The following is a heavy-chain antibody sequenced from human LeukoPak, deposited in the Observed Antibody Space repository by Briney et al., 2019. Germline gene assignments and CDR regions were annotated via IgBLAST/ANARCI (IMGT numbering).Heavy chain of an antibody. CDR2: ISYSGSTI. D-gene: IGHD3-3*01. CDR3: YYAGY. J-gene: IGHJ4*02. Sequence: GGSLRLSCAASGFTFSSNELNWVRQAPGKGLEWVSYISYSGSTIYYADSVKGRFTISRDNAKNSLYLQMNSQRAEDTATYYCYYAGYWGQGTLVTVSS. CDR1: GFTFSSNE. V-gene: IGHV3-48*03.